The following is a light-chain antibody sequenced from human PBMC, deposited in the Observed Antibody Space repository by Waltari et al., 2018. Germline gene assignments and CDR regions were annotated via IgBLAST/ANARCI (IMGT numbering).Light chain of an antibody. CDR2: WAS. CDR1: QSVLYSSNNKNY. Sequence: DIVMTQSPDSLAVSLGERATINCKSSQSVLYSSNNKNYLAWYQQKPGQPPKLLIYWASTRESGVPDRFSGSESGTDFTLTISSLQAEDVAVYYCHQYYITPFTFGPGTKVDIK. J-gene: IGKJ3*01. CDR3: HQYYITPFT. V-gene: IGKV4-1*01.